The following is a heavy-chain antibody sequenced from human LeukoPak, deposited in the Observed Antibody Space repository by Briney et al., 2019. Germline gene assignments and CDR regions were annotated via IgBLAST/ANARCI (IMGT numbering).Heavy chain of an antibody. V-gene: IGHV5-10-1*01. Sequence: GSLKISCKGSGYSFTTYCISWVRQMPGKGLEWMGRIDPSDSYTNYTPSFQGHVTISADTSNSTAYLKWSSLKASDTAMYYCAKWGAGGDFDVWGQGTMVTVSS. CDR1: GYSFTTYC. D-gene: IGHD3-16*01. CDR3: AKWGAGGDFDV. CDR2: IDPSDSYT. J-gene: IGHJ3*01.